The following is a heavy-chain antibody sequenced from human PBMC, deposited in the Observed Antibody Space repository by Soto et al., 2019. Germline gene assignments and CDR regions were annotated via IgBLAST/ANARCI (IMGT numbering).Heavy chain of an antibody. Sequence: LRLSCAASGFTFIDYYMSWIRQAPGKGLEWVSYISSSSSYTNYADSVKGRFTISRDNAKNSLYLQMNSLRAEDTAVYYCVRCSSTSCWGEFDPWGQGTLVTVSS. CDR3: VRCSSTSCWGEFDP. CDR1: GFTFIDYY. CDR2: ISSSSSYT. J-gene: IGHJ5*02. D-gene: IGHD2-2*01. V-gene: IGHV3-11*06.